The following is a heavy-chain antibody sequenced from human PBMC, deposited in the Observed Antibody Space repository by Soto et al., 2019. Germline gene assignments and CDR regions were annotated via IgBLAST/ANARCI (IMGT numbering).Heavy chain of an antibody. CDR2: INPNSGGT. V-gene: IGHV1-2*02. CDR1: GYTFTGYY. Sequence: ASVKVSCKASGYTFTGYYMHWVRQAPGQGLEWMAWINPNSGGTNYAQRLQGRVTMTRDTSINTVFMELSSLRSDDTALYYCARVSRAVGASTTYDFWAQGTLVTVSS. CDR3: ARVSRAVGASTTYDF. J-gene: IGHJ4*02. D-gene: IGHD1-26*01.